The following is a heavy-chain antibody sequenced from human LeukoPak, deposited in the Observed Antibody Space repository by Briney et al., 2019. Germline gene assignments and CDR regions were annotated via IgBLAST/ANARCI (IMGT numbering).Heavy chain of an antibody. CDR2: IYHSGST. Sequence: PSETLSLTCVVSGGSISSSNWWSWVRPPPGKGLGWIGEIYHSGSTNSNPSLKSRVTISLDKSKNHFSLNLSSVTAADSAMYYCARASHWNQLHYFDYWGQGTLVTVSS. V-gene: IGHV4-4*02. J-gene: IGHJ4*02. D-gene: IGHD1-1*01. CDR1: GGSISSSNW. CDR3: ARASHWNQLHYFDY.